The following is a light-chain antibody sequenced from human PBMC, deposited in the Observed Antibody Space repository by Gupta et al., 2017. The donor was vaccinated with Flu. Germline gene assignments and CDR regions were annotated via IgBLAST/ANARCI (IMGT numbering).Light chain of an antibody. V-gene: IGLV1-44*01. CDR2: GNS. J-gene: IGLJ1*01. CDR3: AAWDDSLNGHYV. CDR1: SSNIGSNN. Sequence: SSNIGSNNVNWYQQVPGTAPKLLIYGNSQRPSGVPDRFSGAKSGTSASLAISGLQSEDEADYYCAAWDDSLNGHYVFGTGTKVTAL.